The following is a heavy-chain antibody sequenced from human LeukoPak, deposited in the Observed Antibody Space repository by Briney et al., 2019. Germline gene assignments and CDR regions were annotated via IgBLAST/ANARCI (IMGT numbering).Heavy chain of an antibody. V-gene: IGHV4-4*07. CDR2: IYTSGST. CDR3: ASNYGSGDPYYYMDV. J-gene: IGHJ6*03. D-gene: IGHD3-10*01. CDR1: GGSISSYY. Sequence: SETLSLTCTVSGGSISSYYWSWIRQPAGKGLEWIGRIYTSGSTNYNPSLKSRVTMSVDTSKNQFSLKLSSVTAADTAVYYCASNYGSGDPYYYMDVWGKGTTVTVSS.